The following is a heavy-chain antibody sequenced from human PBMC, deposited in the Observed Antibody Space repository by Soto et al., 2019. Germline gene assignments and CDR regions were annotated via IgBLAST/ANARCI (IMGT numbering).Heavy chain of an antibody. CDR1: RGSVCSRSDY. J-gene: IGHJ5*01. CDR2: IYYSGST. D-gene: IGHD6-13*01. Sequence: PSDTLALRCTVYRGSVCSRSDYGCWIRKPPGKGLEWIGSIYYSGSTYYNPSLKSRVTISVDTSKNQFTLKLTSVTAADTALYYCARQTTYSRSWFDYLGHGTLVTVSS. V-gene: IGHV4-39*06. CDR3: ARQTTYSRSWFDY.